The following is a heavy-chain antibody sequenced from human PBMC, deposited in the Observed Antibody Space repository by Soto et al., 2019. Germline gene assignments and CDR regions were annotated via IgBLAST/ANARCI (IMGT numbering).Heavy chain of an antibody. J-gene: IGHJ5*02. CDR1: GGSISSYY. Sequence: SETLSLTCTVSGGSISSYYWSWIRQPPGKGLEWIGYIYYSGSTNYNPSLKCRVTISVDTSKNQFSLKLSSVTAADTAVYYCARDLSPFDPWGQGTLVTVSS. V-gene: IGHV4-59*01. CDR2: IYYSGST. CDR3: ARDLSPFDP.